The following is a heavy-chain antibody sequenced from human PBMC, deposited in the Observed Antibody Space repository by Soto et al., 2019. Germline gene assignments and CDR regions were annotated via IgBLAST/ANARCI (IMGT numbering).Heavy chain of an antibody. V-gene: IGHV3-23*01. Sequence: EGQRLQSGGGLVQPGESLRVSCAASGFTFSSSGMRWVRQAPGKGLEWVSSISVRGDYRYYAESVKGRFTISRDNSKNTLSLQMNSLTDEDTAVYYCANHGGFDFWGLGTMVAVSA. CDR3: ANHGGFDF. CDR1: GFTFSSSG. J-gene: IGHJ3*01. CDR2: ISVRGDYR. D-gene: IGHD4-17*01.